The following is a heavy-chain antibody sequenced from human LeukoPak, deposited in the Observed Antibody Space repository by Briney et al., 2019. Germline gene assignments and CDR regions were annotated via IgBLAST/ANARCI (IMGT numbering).Heavy chain of an antibody. J-gene: IGHJ5*02. Sequence: SETLSLTCAVSGGSISSGGYSWSWIRQPPGKGLEWIGYIYHSGSTYYNPSLKSRVTISVDRSKNQFSLKLSFVTAADTAVYYCARGGTRYCSSTSCASRFDPWGQGTLVTVSS. D-gene: IGHD2-2*01. V-gene: IGHV4-30-2*01. CDR2: IYHSGST. CDR3: ARGGTRYCSSTSCASRFDP. CDR1: GGSISSGGYS.